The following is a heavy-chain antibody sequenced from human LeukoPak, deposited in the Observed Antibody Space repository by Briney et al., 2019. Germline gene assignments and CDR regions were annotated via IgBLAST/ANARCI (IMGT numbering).Heavy chain of an antibody. CDR2: ISGGGDNM. CDR3: VRVGRIQYFDY. CDR1: GFSFSSYE. D-gene: IGHD5-18*01. V-gene: IGHV3-48*03. Sequence: GGSLRLSCAASGFSFSSYEMNWVRQAPGKGPEWISYISGGGDNMYYADSVKGRFTSSRDNAKNSLFLQMNSLRAEDTAVYYCVRVGRIQYFDYWGQGTPVTVSS. J-gene: IGHJ4*02.